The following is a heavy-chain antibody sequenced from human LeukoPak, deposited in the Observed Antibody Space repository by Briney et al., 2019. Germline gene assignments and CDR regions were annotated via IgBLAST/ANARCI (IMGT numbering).Heavy chain of an antibody. V-gene: IGHV4-34*01. Sequence: SETLSLTCAVYGGSFSGYYWSWIRHPPGKGLEWIGEINHSGSTNYNPSLKSRVKISVDTSKNQFSLKLSSVTAADTAVYYCARAPGGWELLDYWGQGTQVTVSS. J-gene: IGHJ4*02. CDR2: INHSGST. CDR3: ARAPGGWELLDY. D-gene: IGHD1-26*01. CDR1: GGSFSGYY.